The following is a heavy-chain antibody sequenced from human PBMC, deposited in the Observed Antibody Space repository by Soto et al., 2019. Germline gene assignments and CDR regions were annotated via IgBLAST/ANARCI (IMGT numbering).Heavy chain of an antibody. CDR3: ARGSSGGFDILTGYYWGLFDY. Sequence: GGSLRLSCAASGFTFSSYGMHWVRQAPGKGLEGVAVIWYDGSNKYYADSVKGRFTISRDNSKNTLYLQMNSLRAEDTAVYYCARGSSGGFDILTGYYWGLFDYWGQGTLVTVSS. CDR1: GFTFSSYG. D-gene: IGHD3-9*01. V-gene: IGHV3-33*01. CDR2: IWYDGSNK. J-gene: IGHJ4*02.